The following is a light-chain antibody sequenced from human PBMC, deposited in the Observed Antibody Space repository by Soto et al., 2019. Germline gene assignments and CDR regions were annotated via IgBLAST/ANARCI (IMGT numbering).Light chain of an antibody. J-gene: IGLJ1*01. CDR2: DVT. CDR3: ISYTSGTSPYV. Sequence: QSALTQPRSVSGSPGQSVTISCSGTTSDVGNYNYVSWYQQHPGKAPKLIIYDVTKRPSGVPDRFSGSKSGNTASLIISGLQAEDESDYYCISYTSGTSPYVFGTGTKVTVL. CDR1: TSDVGNYNY. V-gene: IGLV2-11*01.